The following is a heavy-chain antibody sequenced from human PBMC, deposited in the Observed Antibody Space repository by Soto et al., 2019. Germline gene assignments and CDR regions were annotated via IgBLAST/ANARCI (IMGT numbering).Heavy chain of an antibody. CDR1: GFSFSSYD. J-gene: IGHJ4*01. D-gene: IGHD4-4*01. Sequence: PGGSLRLSCVASGFSFSSYDMSWVRQAPGKGLEWVSFIIGNSGTTYYADSVKGRFTISRDNSKNTLYLQISRLGAEDTAAYYCAKGSTYSFYFDHWGQGTLVTVSS. CDR3: AKGSTYSFYFDH. CDR2: IIGNSGTT. V-gene: IGHV3-23*01.